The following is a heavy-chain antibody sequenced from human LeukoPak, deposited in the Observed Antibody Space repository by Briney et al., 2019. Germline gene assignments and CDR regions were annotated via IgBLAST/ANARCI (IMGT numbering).Heavy chain of an antibody. CDR1: GYTFTGYY. D-gene: IGHD5-18*01. Sequence: GASVKVSCKASGYTFTGYYMHWVRQAPGQGLEWVGWINPNSGGTNYAQKFQGWVTMTRDTSISTAYMELSRLRSDDTAVYYCARGPDTAMVTRAFYYYYYGMDVWGQGTTVTVSS. CDR2: INPNSGGT. J-gene: IGHJ6*02. CDR3: ARGPDTAMVTRAFYYYYYGMDV. V-gene: IGHV1-2*04.